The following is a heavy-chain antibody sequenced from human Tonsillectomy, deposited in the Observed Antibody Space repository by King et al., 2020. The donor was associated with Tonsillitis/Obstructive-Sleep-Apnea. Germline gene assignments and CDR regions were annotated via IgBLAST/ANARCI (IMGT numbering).Heavy chain of an antibody. CDR1: GYTFNIYG. J-gene: IGHJ3*02. CDR2: INAYNGDT. V-gene: IGHV1-18*01. Sequence: QLVQSGAEVKKPGASVKLSCKTSGYTFNIYGITWVRQAPGQGLEWMGWINAYNGDTKYAQKVQGRVTMTTDTSAATAYMELRSLRSDDTAVYYCARDVGHWRAFDMWGQGTLVSVSS. CDR3: ARDVGHWRAFDM. D-gene: IGHD1-1*01.